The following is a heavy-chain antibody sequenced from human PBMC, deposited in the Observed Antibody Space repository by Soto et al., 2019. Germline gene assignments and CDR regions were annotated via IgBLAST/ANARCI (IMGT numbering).Heavy chain of an antibody. CDR3: AIHDFFVFYFDY. Sequence: SETLSLTCTVSGGSISSSSYYWGWIRQPPGKGLEWIGSIYYSGSTYYNPSLKSRVTISVDTSKNQFSLKLSSVTAADTAVYYCAIHDFFVFYFDYWGQGTLVTVSS. CDR1: GGSISSSSYY. CDR2: IYYSGST. V-gene: IGHV4-39*01. D-gene: IGHD3-3*01. J-gene: IGHJ4*02.